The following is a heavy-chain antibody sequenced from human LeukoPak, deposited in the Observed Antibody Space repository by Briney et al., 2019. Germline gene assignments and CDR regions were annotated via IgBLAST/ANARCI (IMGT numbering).Heavy chain of an antibody. CDR3: ASRVAATLYGMDV. CDR1: GSTFSSYA. D-gene: IGHD2-15*01. Sequence: GGSLRLSCAASGSTFSSYAMHWVRQAPGKGLEWVAVISYDGSNKYYADSVKGRFTISRDNSKNTLYLQMNSLRAEDTAVYYCASRVAATLYGMDVWGQGTTVTVSS. V-gene: IGHV3-30-3*01. J-gene: IGHJ6*02. CDR2: ISYDGSNK.